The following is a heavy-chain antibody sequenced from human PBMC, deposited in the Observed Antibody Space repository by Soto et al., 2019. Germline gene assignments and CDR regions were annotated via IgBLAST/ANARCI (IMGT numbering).Heavy chain of an antibody. CDR2: INHSGST. V-gene: IGHV4-34*01. D-gene: IGHD3-3*01. Sequence: PSETLSLTCAVYGGSFSGYYWSWIRQPPGKGLEWIGEINHSGSTNYNPSLKSRVTISVDTSKNQFSLKLSSVTAADTAVYYCARGRDDFWSGYYYYYYYGMDVWGQGTTVTVSS. J-gene: IGHJ6*02. CDR1: GGSFSGYY. CDR3: ARGRDDFWSGYYYYYYYGMDV.